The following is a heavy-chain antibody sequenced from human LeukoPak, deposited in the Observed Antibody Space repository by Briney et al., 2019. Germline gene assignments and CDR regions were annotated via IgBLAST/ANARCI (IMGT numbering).Heavy chain of an antibody. CDR2: ISGSGGST. Sequence: PGGSLRLSCAASGFTFSKYAMSWVRQAPGKGLEWVSAISGSGGSTYYADSVKGRFTISRDNSKNTLYLQMNSLRAEDTAVYYCAKSAVAGTYYYYGMDVWGQGTTVTVSS. CDR1: GFTFSKYA. V-gene: IGHV3-23*01. CDR3: AKSAVAGTYYYYGMDV. D-gene: IGHD6-19*01. J-gene: IGHJ6*02.